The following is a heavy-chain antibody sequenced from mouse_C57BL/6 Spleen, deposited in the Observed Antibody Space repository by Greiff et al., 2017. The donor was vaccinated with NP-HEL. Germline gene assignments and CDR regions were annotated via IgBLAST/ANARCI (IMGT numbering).Heavy chain of an antibody. CDR3: ARGSSGLFDY. Sequence: VKLVESGAELARPGASVKLSCKASGYTFTSYGISWVKQRTGQGLEWIGEIYPRSGNTYYNEKFKGKATLTADKSSSTAYMELRSLTSEDSAVYFCARGSSGLFDYWGQGTTLTVSS. CDR1: GYTFTSYG. D-gene: IGHD3-2*02. V-gene: IGHV1-81*01. J-gene: IGHJ2*01. CDR2: IYPRSGNT.